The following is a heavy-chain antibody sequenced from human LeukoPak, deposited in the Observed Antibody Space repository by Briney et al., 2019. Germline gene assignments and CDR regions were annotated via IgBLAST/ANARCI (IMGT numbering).Heavy chain of an antibody. J-gene: IGHJ3*02. CDR2: IYSGGST. D-gene: IGHD2-15*01. CDR3: ARDQVVDAFDI. CDR1: GFTVSSNY. Sequence: PGGSLRLSCAASGFTVSSNYMSWVRQAPGKGLEWVSVIYSGGSTCYADSVKGRFTISRDNSKNTLYLQMNSLRAEDTAVYYCARDQVVDAFDIWGQGTMVTVSS. V-gene: IGHV3-53*01.